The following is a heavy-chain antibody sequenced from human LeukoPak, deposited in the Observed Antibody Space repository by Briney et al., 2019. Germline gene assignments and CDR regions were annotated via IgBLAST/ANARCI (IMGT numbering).Heavy chain of an antibody. D-gene: IGHD3-3*01. CDR3: ARDTGYDFWSGYYYSSRASWFDP. CDR2: INHSGST. J-gene: IGHJ5*02. Sequence: SETLSLTCAVYGGSFSGYYWSWIRQPPGKGLEWIGEINHSGSTNYNPSLKSRVTISVDTSKNQFSLKLSSVTAADTAVYYCARDTGYDFWSGYYYSSRASWFDPWGQGTLVTVSS. V-gene: IGHV4-34*01. CDR1: GGSFSGYY.